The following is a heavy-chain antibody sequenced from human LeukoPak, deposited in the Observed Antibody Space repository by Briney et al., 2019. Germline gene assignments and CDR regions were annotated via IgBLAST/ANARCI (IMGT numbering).Heavy chain of an antibody. CDR3: ARDRGHYDTSGYLFDF. V-gene: IGHV4-4*07. D-gene: IGHD3-22*01. CDR1: GGSISSYY. J-gene: IGHJ4*02. CDR2: LYTSGST. Sequence: SETLSLTCTVSGGSISSYYWSWIRQPAGKGLEWIGRLYTSGSTNYNPSLKSRVTMSIDTSKNQFSLRLSSVTAADTAVYYCARDRGHYDTSGYLFDFWGQGTLVTVSS.